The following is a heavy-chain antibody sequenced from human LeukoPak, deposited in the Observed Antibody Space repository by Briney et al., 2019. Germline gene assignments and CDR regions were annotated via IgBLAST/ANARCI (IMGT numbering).Heavy chain of an antibody. CDR3: ARDHGDYVQYNWFDP. CDR2: LNPNSGGT. CDR1: GYTFTGYY. Sequence: ASVKVSFKASGYTFTGYYMHWVRQAPGQGLEWLGWLNPNSGGTRYAQKFQGRVTMTRDTSIRTAYMELSGLKSDDTAVYYCARDHGDYVQYNWFDPWGQGTLVTASS. J-gene: IGHJ5*02. V-gene: IGHV1-2*02. D-gene: IGHD4-17*01.